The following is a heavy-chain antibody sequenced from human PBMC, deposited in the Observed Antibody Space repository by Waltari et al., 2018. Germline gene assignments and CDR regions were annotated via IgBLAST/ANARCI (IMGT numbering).Heavy chain of an antibody. V-gene: IGHV3-7*01. CDR1: GFTLSNYW. CDR3: ARDPARRADY. Sequence: EVQLVESGGGLVEPGGSLRLCCVAAGFTLSNYWMHWVRQAPGKGLEWVAHIKPDGSQTDYVDSVKGRFAISRDNARNSLYLQMNSLRADDTAIYYCARDPARRADYWGQGTLVTVSS. J-gene: IGHJ4*02. CDR2: IKPDGSQT.